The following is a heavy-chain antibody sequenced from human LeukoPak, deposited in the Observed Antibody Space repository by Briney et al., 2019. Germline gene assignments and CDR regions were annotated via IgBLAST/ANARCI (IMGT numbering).Heavy chain of an antibody. D-gene: IGHD3-10*01. CDR3: ARGHGSYYYYMDV. CDR2: ISPYNGNT. J-gene: IGHJ6*03. Sequence: ASVKVSCKASGYTFTTYGISWVRQAPGQGLEWMGWISPYNGNTNYAQNLQGRVTMTTDTSTSTAYMELRSLRSDDTAVYHCARGHGSYYYYMDVWGKGTTVTVSS. CDR1: GYTFTTYG. V-gene: IGHV1-18*01.